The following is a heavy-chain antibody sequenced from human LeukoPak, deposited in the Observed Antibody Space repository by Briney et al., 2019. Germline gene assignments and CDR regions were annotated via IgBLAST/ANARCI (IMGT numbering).Heavy chain of an antibody. D-gene: IGHD3-22*01. V-gene: IGHV3-11*04. Sequence: GGSLRLSCAASGFTFSDYYMSWIRQAPGKGLEWVSYISSSGSTIYYADSVKGRFTISRDNAKNSLYLQMNSLRAEDTAVYYCARDWYYYDSSGYYPYYYYGMDVWGQGTTVTVSS. CDR1: GFTFSDYY. CDR3: ARDWYYYDSSGYYPYYYYGMDV. J-gene: IGHJ6*02. CDR2: ISSSGSTI.